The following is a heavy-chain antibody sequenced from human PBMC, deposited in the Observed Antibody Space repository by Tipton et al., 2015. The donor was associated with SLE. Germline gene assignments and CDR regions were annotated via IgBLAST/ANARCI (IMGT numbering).Heavy chain of an antibody. D-gene: IGHD5-18*01. CDR3: VKRSRYSYGYGDS. CDR2: ISGSGDST. CDR1: GFTFCSHG. V-gene: IGHV3-23*01. Sequence: SLRLSCAASGFTFCSHGMTWVRQAPGKGLEWVSGISGSGDSTYYVDSVKGRFTISRDNSQNTLYLQMNSLRVEDTALYYCVKRSRYSYGYGDSWGQGTLVAVSS. J-gene: IGHJ4*02.